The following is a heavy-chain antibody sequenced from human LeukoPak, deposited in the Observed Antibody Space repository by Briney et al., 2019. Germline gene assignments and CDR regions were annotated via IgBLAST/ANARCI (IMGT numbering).Heavy chain of an antibody. J-gene: IGHJ4*02. CDR2: IRSKAYGGTT. D-gene: IGHD3-3*01. Sequence: QPGGSLRLSCTASGFTFGDYAMSWVRQAPGKGLEWVGFIRSKAYGGTTEYAASVKGRFTISRDDSKSIAYLQMNSLKTEDTAVYYCTRGYDFWSFWGQGTLVTVSS. CDR3: TRGYDFWSF. V-gene: IGHV3-49*04. CDR1: GFTFGDYA.